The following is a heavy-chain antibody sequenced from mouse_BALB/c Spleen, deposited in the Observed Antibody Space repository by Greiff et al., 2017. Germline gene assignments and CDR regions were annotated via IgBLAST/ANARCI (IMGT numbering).Heavy chain of an antibody. Sequence: QVQLKESGAELVRPGTSVKISCKASGYTFTNYWLGWVKQRPGHGLEWIGDIYPGGGYTNYNEKFKGKATLTADTSSSTAYMQHSSLTSEDSAVYFCARRIPYYFDYWGQGTTLTVSS. J-gene: IGHJ2*01. CDR1: GYTFTNYW. V-gene: IGHV1-63*02. CDR3: ARRIPYYFDY. CDR2: IYPGGGYT.